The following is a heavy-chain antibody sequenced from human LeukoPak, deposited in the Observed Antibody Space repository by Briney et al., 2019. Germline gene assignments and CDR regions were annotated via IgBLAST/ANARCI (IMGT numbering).Heavy chain of an antibody. D-gene: IGHD3-3*01. V-gene: IGHV1-18*01. J-gene: IGHJ6*02. CDR2: ISAYNGNT. CDR1: GYTFTTYG. CDR3: ARAFTIFGVAAMDV. Sequence: ASVAVSCKASGYTFTTYGISWVRQAPGQGLQWMGWISAYNGNTNYAQKLQDRVTMTTDTSTSTAYMELRSLRSDDTAVYYCARAFTIFGVAAMDVWGQGTTVTVSS.